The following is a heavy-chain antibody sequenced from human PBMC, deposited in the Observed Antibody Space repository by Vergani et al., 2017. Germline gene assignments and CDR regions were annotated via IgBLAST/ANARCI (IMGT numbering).Heavy chain of an antibody. CDR3: ARDSMAAAGRYYYYYYGMYV. D-gene: IGHD6-13*01. CDR1: GFTFSSYW. J-gene: IGHJ6*02. CDR2: IKQDGSEK. V-gene: IGHV3-7*01. Sequence: EVQLVESGGGLVQPGGSLRLSCAASGFTFSSYWMSWVRQAPGKGLEWVANIKQDGSEKYYVDSVKGRFTISRDNAKNSLYLQMNSLRAEDTAVYYCARDSMAAAGRYYYYYYGMYVWGQGTTVTVSS.